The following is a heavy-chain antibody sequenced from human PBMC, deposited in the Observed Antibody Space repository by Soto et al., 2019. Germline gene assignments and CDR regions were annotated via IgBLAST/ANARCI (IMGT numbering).Heavy chain of an antibody. CDR2: IYYSGST. D-gene: IGHD6-13*01. Sequence: SETLSLTCTVSGGSISSSSYYWGWIRQPPGKGLEWIGSIYYSGSTYYNPSLKSRVTISVDTSKNQFSLKLSSVTAADTAVYYCARRQQRGVLGYWGQGTLVTVSS. J-gene: IGHJ4*02. V-gene: IGHV4-39*01. CDR3: ARRQQRGVLGY. CDR1: GGSISSSSYY.